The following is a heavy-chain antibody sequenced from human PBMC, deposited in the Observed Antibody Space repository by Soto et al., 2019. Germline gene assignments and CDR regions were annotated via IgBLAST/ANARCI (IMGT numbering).Heavy chain of an antibody. CDR3: ARAGAFGDTLMLVFH. J-gene: IGHJ4*02. D-gene: IGHD3-16*01. V-gene: IGHV4-61*03. Sequence: QVHLQESGPGLVRPSETLSLTCTVSGDSVGSGSYYWTWVRQPPGTGLEFVGHIYHTGSTNYHPSLVTRIPLAVDPSKNHFSLSLRSVTASHTAMYYCARAGAFGDTLMLVFHWGQGVLATVSS. CDR1: GDSVGSGSYY. CDR2: IYHTGST.